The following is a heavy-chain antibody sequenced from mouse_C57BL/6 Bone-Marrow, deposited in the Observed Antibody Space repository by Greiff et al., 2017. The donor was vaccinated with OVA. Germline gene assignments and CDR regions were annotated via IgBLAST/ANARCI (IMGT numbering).Heavy chain of an antibody. J-gene: IGHJ2*01. Sequence: QVQLQQSGAELVKPGASVKISCKASGYAFSSYWMNWVKQRPGKGLEWIGQIYPGDGDTNYNGKFKGKATLTADKSSSTAYMQLSSLTSEDSAVYFCASRIYYDYLDYWGQGTTLTVSS. D-gene: IGHD2-4*01. CDR1: GYAFSSYW. V-gene: IGHV1-80*01. CDR3: ASRIYYDYLDY. CDR2: IYPGDGDT.